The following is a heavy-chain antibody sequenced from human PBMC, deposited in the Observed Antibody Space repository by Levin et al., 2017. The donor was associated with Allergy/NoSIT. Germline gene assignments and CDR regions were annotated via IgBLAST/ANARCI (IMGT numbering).Heavy chain of an antibody. CDR3: VRGIVGSISAA. V-gene: IGHV3-48*02. CDR1: GFTFSSYS. J-gene: IGHJ4*02. CDR2: ISSSSTTI. D-gene: IGHD1-26*01. Sequence: GGSLRLSCAASGFTFSSYSMNWVRQAPGKGLEWVSYISSSSTTIYYADSVKGRFSISRDNAENSLYLQMNSLRDGATALYYCVRGIVGSISAAGGQGALVTVSS.